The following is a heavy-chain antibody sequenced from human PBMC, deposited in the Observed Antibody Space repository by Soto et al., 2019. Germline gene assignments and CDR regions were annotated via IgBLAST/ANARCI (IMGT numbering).Heavy chain of an antibody. V-gene: IGHV4-39*01. Sequence: SETLSLTCTVSGGSISSSSYYWGWIRQPPGEGLEWIGSIYYSGSTYYNPSLKSRVTISVDTSKNQFSLKLSSVTAADTAVYYCARHIDFYYCSGIFYPTSYFAYWGKGTSVPVS. CDR1: GGSISSSSYY. CDR2: IYYSGST. J-gene: IGHJ4*02. CDR3: ARHIDFYYCSGIFYPTSYFAY. D-gene: IGHD3-10*01.